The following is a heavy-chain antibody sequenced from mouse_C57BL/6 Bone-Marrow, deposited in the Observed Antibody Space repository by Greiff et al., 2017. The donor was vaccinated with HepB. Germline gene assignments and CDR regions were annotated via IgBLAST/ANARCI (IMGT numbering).Heavy chain of an antibody. Sequence: DVMLVESGGGLVQPGGSLKLSCAASGFTFSDYYMYWVRQTPEKRLEWVAYISTGGGSTYYPDTVKGRFTISRDNAKNTLYLQMSRLKSEDTAMYYCASLDSAGDGFAYWGQGTLVTVSA. J-gene: IGHJ3*01. CDR1: GFTFSDYY. CDR3: ASLDSAGDGFAY. V-gene: IGHV5-12*01. D-gene: IGHD3-2*02. CDR2: ISTGGGST.